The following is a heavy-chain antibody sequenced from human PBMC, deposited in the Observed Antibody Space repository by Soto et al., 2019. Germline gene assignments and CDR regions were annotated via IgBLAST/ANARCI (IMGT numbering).Heavy chain of an antibody. CDR3: SFDY. Sequence: ASVKVSCKASGYTFTGYAIHWVRQAPGQRLEWMGWINAGNGDTKYSQQFEGRVTITRDTAVYYCTTDLEDIVLVTGAKTLNSFDYWGLGTLVTVSS. D-gene: IGHD2-2*01. CDR2: INAGNGDT. V-gene: IGHV1-3*01. J-gene: IGHJ4*02. CDR1: GYTFTGYA.